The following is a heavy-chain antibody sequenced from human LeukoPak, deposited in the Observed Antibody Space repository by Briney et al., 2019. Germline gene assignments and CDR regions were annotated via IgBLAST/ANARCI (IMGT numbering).Heavy chain of an antibody. J-gene: IGHJ3*02. CDR1: GFTFSSYA. Sequence: GSLRLSCAASGFTFSSYAMSWVRQAPGKGLEWVSAISGSGGSTYYADSVKGRFTISRDNSKNTLYLQMNSLRAEDTAVYYCAKEMITFGGVITGAFDIWGQGTMVTVSP. CDR2: ISGSGGST. CDR3: AKEMITFGGVITGAFDI. D-gene: IGHD3-16*02. V-gene: IGHV3-23*01.